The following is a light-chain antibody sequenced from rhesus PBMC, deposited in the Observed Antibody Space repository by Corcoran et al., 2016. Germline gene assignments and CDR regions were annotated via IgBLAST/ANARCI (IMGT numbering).Light chain of an antibody. CDR3: CSYTTSSSFI. Sequence: QAAPTQPPSVSWSPGQSVTISCTGTSSDVGGYNYVSWYQQHPGKAPKLMIYGVSKRPSGVSDRFSGSKSGNTASLTISGLQAEDEADYYCCSYTTSSSFIFGAGTRLTVL. CDR2: GVS. J-gene: IGLJ1*01. V-gene: IGLV2S7*01. CDR1: SSDVGGYNY.